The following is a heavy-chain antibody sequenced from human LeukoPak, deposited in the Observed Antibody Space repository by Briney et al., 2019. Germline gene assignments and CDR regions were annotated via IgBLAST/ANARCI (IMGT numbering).Heavy chain of an antibody. J-gene: IGHJ4*02. CDR1: GGSFSGYY. V-gene: IGHV4-34*01. Sequence: SETLSLTCAVYGGSFSGYYWSWIRQPPGKGLEWIGEINHSGSTNYNPSLKSRVTISVDTSKNQFSLKLSSVTAADTAVYYCARDRGSGWYFDYWGQGTLVTVSS. CDR3: ARDRGSGWYFDY. D-gene: IGHD6-19*01. CDR2: INHSGST.